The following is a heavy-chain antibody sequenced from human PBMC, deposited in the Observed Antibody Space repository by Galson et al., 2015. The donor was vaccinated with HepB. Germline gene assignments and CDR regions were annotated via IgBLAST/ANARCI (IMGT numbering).Heavy chain of an antibody. V-gene: IGHV3-23*01. Sequence: RLSCAASGFTFSSHAMSWVRQAPGKGLEWVSGISGSGDTTYYAGSVEGRFTISRDNSKNTLCMQINSLTAEDTAVYYCAKRISITFFGPGKNYMDVWGKGTTVTVSS. CDR3: AKRISITFFGPGKNYMDV. CDR2: ISGSGDTT. J-gene: IGHJ6*03. D-gene: IGHD3-3*01. CDR1: GFTFSSHA.